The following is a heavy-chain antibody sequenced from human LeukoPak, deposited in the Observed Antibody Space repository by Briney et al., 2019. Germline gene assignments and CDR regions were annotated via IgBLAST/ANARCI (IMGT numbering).Heavy chain of an antibody. CDR3: ARSLDGIAASSDY. D-gene: IGHD6-13*01. CDR1: GFTVSNNY. V-gene: IGHV3-53*01. Sequence: GGSQRLSCAASGFTVSNNYMSWVRQAPGKGLEWVSVIYSGGSTYYADSVKGRFTISRDNSKNTLYLQMNSLRAEDTAVYYCARSLDGIAASSDYWGQGTLVTVSS. J-gene: IGHJ4*02. CDR2: IYSGGST.